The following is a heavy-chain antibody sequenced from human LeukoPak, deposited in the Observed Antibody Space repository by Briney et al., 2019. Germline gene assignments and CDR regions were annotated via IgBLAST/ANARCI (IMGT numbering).Heavy chain of an antibody. V-gene: IGHV3-21*01. D-gene: IGHD6-19*01. Sequence: PGGSLRLSCAASGFTFSSYSMNWVRQAPGKGLEWVSSISSSSSYIYYADSVKGRFTISRDNAKNSLYLQMNSPRAEDTAVYYCARDRGKVAGLFDYWGKGTLVTVSS. CDR1: GFTFSSYS. CDR3: ARDRGKVAGLFDY. CDR2: ISSSSSYI. J-gene: IGHJ4*02.